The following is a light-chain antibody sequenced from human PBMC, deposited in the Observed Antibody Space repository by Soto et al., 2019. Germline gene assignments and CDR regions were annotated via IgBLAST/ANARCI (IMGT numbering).Light chain of an antibody. CDR1: SSKTGNNF. J-gene: IGLJ3*02. CDR3: AAWDDSLSTWV. V-gene: IGLV1-47*01. Sequence: QSVLTQPPSASGTPGQRVTISCSGSSSKTGNNFVHWYQQIPGAAPKLLMYRNYQRPSGVPDRFSGSKSGTSASLAISGLRSEDEGDYYCAAWDDSLSTWVFGGGTKLTVL. CDR2: RNY.